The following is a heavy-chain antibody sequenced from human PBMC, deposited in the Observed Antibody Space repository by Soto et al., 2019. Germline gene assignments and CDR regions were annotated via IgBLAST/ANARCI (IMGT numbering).Heavy chain of an antibody. V-gene: IGHV4-30-2*01. CDR1: GGSISSGGYS. J-gene: IGHJ4*02. D-gene: IGHD2-2*01. Sequence: SETLSLTCAVSGGSISSGGYSWSWIRQPPGKGLEWIGEINHSGSTNYNPSLKSRVTISVDTSKNQFSLKLSSVTAADTAVYYCASYCSSTSCPGDDYWGQGTLVTVSS. CDR2: INHSGST. CDR3: ASYCSSTSCPGDDY.